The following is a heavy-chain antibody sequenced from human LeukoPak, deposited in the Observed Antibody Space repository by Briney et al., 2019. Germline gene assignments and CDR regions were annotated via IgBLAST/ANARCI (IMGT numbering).Heavy chain of an antibody. CDR2: IKREGSEK. D-gene: IGHD2-15*01. CDR1: GFMFSNYS. J-gene: IGHJ4*02. V-gene: IGHV3-7*01. Sequence: GGSLRLSCAASGFMFSNYSMTWVRQAPGKGLEWVANIKREGSEKHYVESVKGRLTISRDNAKNLLYLQMNSLRAEDTAVYYCARLPADDSVFDHWGQGTLVTVSS. CDR3: ARLPADDSVFDH.